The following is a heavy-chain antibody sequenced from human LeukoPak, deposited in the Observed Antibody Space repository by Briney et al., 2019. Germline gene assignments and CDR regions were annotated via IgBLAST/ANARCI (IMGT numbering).Heavy chain of an antibody. V-gene: IGHV4-59*08. CDR3: ARHTPYCSGGSCYPYFDY. CDR1: GGSISSYY. J-gene: IGHJ4*02. D-gene: IGHD2-15*01. CDR2: IYYSGST. Sequence: SETLSLTCTVSGGSISSYYWSWIRQPPGKGLEWIGYIYYSGSTNYNPSLKSRVTISVDTSKNQFSLKLSSVTAADTAVYYCARHTPYCSGGSCYPYFDYWGQGTLVTVSS.